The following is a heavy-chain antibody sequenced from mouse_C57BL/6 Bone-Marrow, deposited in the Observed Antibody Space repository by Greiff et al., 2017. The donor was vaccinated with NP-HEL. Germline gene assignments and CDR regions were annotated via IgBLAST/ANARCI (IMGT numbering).Heavy chain of an antibody. CDR1: GFTFSDFY. CDR3: ARDAQSYYAMDY. V-gene: IGHV7-1*01. CDR2: SRNKANDYTT. Sequence: EVKLMESGGGLVQSGRSLRLSCATSGFTFSDFYMEWVRQAPGKGLEWIAASRNKANDYTTEYSVSVKGRFIVSRDTSQSILYLQMNALRAEDTAIYYCARDAQSYYAMDYWGQGTSVTVSS. J-gene: IGHJ4*01.